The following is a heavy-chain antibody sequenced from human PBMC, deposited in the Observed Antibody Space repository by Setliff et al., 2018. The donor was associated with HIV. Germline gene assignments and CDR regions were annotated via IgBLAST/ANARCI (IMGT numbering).Heavy chain of an antibody. CDR2: INTSGGSA. CDR1: GYNCTSYP. D-gene: IGHD6-19*01. Sequence: ASVKVSCKASGYNCTSYPMHWVRQAPGQGLEWMGVINTSGGSAGYAEKFRGRVTMTRDTSTNTVYMDLRNLRSEDTAVYYCARNQGDASGWYAGDYWGHGTQVTVSS. V-gene: IGHV1-46*01. J-gene: IGHJ4*01. CDR3: ARNQGDASGWYAGDY.